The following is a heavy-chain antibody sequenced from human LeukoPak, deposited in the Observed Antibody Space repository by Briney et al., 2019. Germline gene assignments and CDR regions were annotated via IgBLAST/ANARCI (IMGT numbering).Heavy chain of an antibody. Sequence: GTSLRLSCAASGFTVTHYDIHWVRQTPGKGLEWVAILTANRHVAFYAASVKGRFTLSRDDSQNTVFLQMNGLTTEDTAVYYCARDAQSGAHCDFDYWGRGTLVAVSS. CDR2: LTANRHVA. J-gene: IGHJ4*02. D-gene: IGHD1-26*01. CDR1: GFTVTHYD. CDR3: ARDAQSGAHCDFDY. V-gene: IGHV3-30*03.